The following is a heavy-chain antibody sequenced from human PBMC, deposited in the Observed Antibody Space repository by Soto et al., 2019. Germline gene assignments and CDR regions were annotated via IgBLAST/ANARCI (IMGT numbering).Heavy chain of an antibody. V-gene: IGHV1-18*01. CDR3: ARDLHFYSDSSGYRDVFDI. CDR2: ISANNGNT. Sequence: ASVKVSCKASGYIFTTYGISWVRQAPGQGLEWMGWISANNGNTYYAQKFQGRVTMNTDTPTRTIYMELRSLRSDDTAVYYCARDLHFYSDSSGYRDVFDIWGQGTKVTFSS. D-gene: IGHD3-22*01. J-gene: IGHJ3*02. CDR1: GYIFTTYG.